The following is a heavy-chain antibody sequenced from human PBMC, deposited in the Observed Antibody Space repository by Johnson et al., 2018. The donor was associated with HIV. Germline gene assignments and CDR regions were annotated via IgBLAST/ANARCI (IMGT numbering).Heavy chain of an antibody. Sequence: QVQLVESGGGVVQPGRSLRLSCAASGFTFNVYALHWVRQAPGKGLEWVAVISYDGSKKDYADSVKGRFTISRDNSKNTLYLQMNSLRAEDTAVYYCARRAATFDAFDIWGQGTMVTVS. CDR2: ISYDGSKK. V-gene: IGHV3-30-3*01. D-gene: IGHD6-13*01. CDR1: GFTFNVYA. J-gene: IGHJ3*02. CDR3: ARRAATFDAFDI.